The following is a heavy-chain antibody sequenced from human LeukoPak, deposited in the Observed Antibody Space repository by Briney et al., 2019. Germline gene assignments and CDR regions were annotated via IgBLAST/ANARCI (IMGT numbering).Heavy chain of an antibody. V-gene: IGHV1-18*01. CDR3: SRDTDNYDGSGYLFDY. D-gene: IGHD3-22*01. CDR2: ISTYNDDT. Sequence: GASVKVSCKASGYTFTTYGISWVRQAPGQGLEWMGWISTYNDDTNYAQKLQGRITMTTDASTSTAYMELRSLRSDDTAVYYCSRDTDNYDGSGYLFDYWGQGTLVTVSS. CDR1: GYTFTTYG. J-gene: IGHJ4*02.